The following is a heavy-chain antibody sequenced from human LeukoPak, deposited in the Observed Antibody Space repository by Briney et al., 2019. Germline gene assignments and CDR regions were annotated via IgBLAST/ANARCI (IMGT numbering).Heavy chain of an antibody. CDR3: AKGRDIWGY. CDR1: GGSFSGYY. CDR2: INHSGST. D-gene: IGHD5-12*01. V-gene: IGHV4-34*01. J-gene: IGHJ4*02. Sequence: PSETLSLTCAVYGGSFSGYYWSWIRQPPGKGLEWIGEINHSGSTNYNPSLKSRVTISVDTSKNQFSLKLSSVTAADTAVYYCAKGRDIWGYWGQGTLVTVSS.